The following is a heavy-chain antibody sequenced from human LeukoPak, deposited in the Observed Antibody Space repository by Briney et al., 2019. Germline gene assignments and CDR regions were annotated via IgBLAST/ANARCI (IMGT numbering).Heavy chain of an antibody. V-gene: IGHV3-23*01. CDR3: AKDQTVAGFYFDY. Sequence: GGSLRLSCAASGFTFTSYAMSWVRQAPGKGLEWVSAISGSGGSTYYADSVKGRFTISRDNSKNTLYLQMNSLRAEDTAVYYCAKDQTVAGFYFDYWGQGTLVTVSS. J-gene: IGHJ4*02. CDR2: ISGSGGST. D-gene: IGHD6-19*01. CDR1: GFTFTSYA.